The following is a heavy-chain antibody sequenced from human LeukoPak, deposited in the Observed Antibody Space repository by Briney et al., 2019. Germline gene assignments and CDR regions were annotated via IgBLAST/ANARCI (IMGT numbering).Heavy chain of an antibody. Sequence: GGSLRLSCAASGFTFSTYSMNWVRQAPGKGLEWVSYISSSSSIIQYADSVKGRFTISRDNAKNSLYLQMNSLRAEDTAVYYCARDSSGFPHDYWGQGTLVTVSS. V-gene: IGHV3-48*04. CDR1: GFTFSTYS. CDR3: ARDSSGFPHDY. CDR2: ISSSSSII. J-gene: IGHJ4*02. D-gene: IGHD3-22*01.